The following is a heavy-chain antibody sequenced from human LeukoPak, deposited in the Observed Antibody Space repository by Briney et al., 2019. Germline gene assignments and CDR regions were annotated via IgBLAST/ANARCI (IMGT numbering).Heavy chain of an antibody. D-gene: IGHD2-15*01. V-gene: IGHV3-7*01. CDR3: ARDSPGYCSGGSCYNDY. CDR1: GFTFSSYW. CDR2: IKEDGSEK. J-gene: IGHJ4*02. Sequence: GGSLRLSCAASGFTFSSYWMSWVRQAPGKGLEWVANIKEDGSEKYYVDSVKGRFTISRDNAKNSLYLQMYSLRAEDTAVYYCARDSPGYCSGGSCYNDYWGQGTLVTVSS.